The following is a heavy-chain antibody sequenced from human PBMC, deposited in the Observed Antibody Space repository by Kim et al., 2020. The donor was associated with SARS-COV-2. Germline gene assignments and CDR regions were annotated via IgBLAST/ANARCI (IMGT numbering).Heavy chain of an antibody. D-gene: IGHD3-10*01. Sequence: SETLSLTCTVSGGSISSYYWSWIRQPPGKGLEWIGYIYYSGSTNYNPSLKSRVTISVDTSKNQFSLKLSSVTAADTAVYYCARHLTMVRENRNPYYYYGMDVWGQGTTVTGSS. J-gene: IGHJ6*02. V-gene: IGHV4-59*08. CDR3: ARHLTMVRENRNPYYYYGMDV. CDR1: GGSISSYY. CDR2: IYYSGST.